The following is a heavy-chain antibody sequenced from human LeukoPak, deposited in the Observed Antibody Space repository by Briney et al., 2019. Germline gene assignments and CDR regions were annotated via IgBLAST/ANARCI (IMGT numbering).Heavy chain of an antibody. J-gene: IGHJ4*02. V-gene: IGHV3-30*02. D-gene: IGHD5-24*01. CDR2: IQSNGNEK. CDR1: GFTFSDYT. CDR3: ARGVTRWPQGPYHFDY. Sequence: GGSLRLSCAVSGFTFSDYTMNWVRQAPGKGLEWVASIQSNGNEKYSSDSLKGRFTISRDNSKNTLYLQINTVRPEDTAVFYCARGVTRWPQGPYHFDYWGQGILITVSS.